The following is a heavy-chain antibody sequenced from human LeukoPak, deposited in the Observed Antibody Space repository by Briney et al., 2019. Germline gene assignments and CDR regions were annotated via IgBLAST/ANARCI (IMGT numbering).Heavy chain of an antibody. Sequence: KPSETLSLTCAVSGYSVRSVDYWGWIRQPPGKGLEWIGSIYHSGSTYYNPSLKSRVTISVDTSKNQFSLKLSSVTAADTAVYYCARHYQLLLNGMDVWGKGTTVTVSS. CDR3: ARHYQLLLNGMDV. D-gene: IGHD2-2*01. J-gene: IGHJ6*04. V-gene: IGHV4-38-2*01. CDR2: IYHSGST. CDR1: GYSVRSVDY.